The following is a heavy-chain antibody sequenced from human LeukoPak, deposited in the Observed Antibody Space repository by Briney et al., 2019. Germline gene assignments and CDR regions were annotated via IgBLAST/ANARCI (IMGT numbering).Heavy chain of an antibody. Sequence: AVTVSFKASGGTFIIYAISWVRQAPGQGREWMGGIIPIFGRANYAQKFQGRVTITADESTGTAYMELSSLRSEDTAVYYCARSRGNYDILTGSMDYYYYGMDVWGKGTTVTVSS. CDR3: ARSRGNYDILTGSMDYYYYGMDV. D-gene: IGHD3-9*01. CDR2: IIPIFGRA. CDR1: GGTFIIYA. J-gene: IGHJ6*04. V-gene: IGHV1-69*13.